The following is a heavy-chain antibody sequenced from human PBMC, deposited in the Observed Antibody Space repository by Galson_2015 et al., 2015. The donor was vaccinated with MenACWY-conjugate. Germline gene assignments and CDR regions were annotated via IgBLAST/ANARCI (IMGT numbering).Heavy chain of an antibody. V-gene: IGHV1-8*01. J-gene: IGHJ4*02. D-gene: IGHD7-27*01. CDR1: TFHD. CDR3: ARLTGGRFDL. CDR2: MNPNSGNT. Sequence: TFHDMSWVRQAAGQGLECLGWMNPNSGNTGYAQKFQGRVTMTRNTSITTAFLELSSLNSEDTAVYFCARLTGGRFDLWGQGTLVTVSS.